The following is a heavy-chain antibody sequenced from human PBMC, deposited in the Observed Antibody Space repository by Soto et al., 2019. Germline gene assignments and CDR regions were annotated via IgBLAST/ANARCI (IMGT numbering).Heavy chain of an antibody. Sequence: PSETLSLTCTVSGDSMSSSNWWNWVRQPPGKGLEWIGEAHHSGRTNYNPSLKSRVTISVDRSQNHSSLQLTSVTAADTAVSYGARSEATALDYWGKETPVT. J-gene: IGHJ4*02. CDR1: GDSMSSSNW. CDR2: AHHSGRT. V-gene: IGHV4-4*02. CDR3: ARSEATALDY.